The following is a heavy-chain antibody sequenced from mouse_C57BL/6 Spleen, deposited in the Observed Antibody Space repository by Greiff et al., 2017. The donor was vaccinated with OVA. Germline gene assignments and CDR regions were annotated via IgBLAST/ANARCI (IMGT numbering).Heavy chain of an antibody. Sequence: DVMLVESGGGLVKPGGSLKLSCAASGFTFSDYGMHWVRQAPEKGLEWVAYISSGSSTIYYADTVKGRFTISRDNAKNTLFLQMTSLRSEDTAMYYCARDDYDDWFAYWGQGTLVTVSA. J-gene: IGHJ3*01. CDR2: ISSGSSTI. CDR3: ARDDYDDWFAY. V-gene: IGHV5-17*01. CDR1: GFTFSDYG. D-gene: IGHD2-4*01.